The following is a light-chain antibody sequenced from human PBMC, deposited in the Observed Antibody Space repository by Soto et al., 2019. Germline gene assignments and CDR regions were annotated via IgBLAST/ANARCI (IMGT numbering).Light chain of an antibody. V-gene: IGKV3-20*01. CDR1: QSVSSSY. Sequence: EIVLTQSPGTLSLSPGERATLSCRSSQSVSSSYLAWYQQKPGQAPRLLIYGASSRATGIPDRFSGSGSGTDFTLTTSRREPEDFAVYYCQQYGSTPWTFGQGTKVEIK. CDR2: GAS. J-gene: IGKJ1*01. CDR3: QQYGSTPWT.